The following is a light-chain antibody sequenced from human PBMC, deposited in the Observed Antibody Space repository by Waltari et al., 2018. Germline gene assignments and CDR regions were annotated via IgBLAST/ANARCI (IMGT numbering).Light chain of an antibody. V-gene: IGLV2-11*01. J-gene: IGLJ3*02. CDR2: DVT. CDR1: SSDVGAKNY. CDR3: CSSAASWV. Sequence: QSALTQPRSLSGSPGQSVTISCTGTSSDVGAKNYVSWYQHHPGQAPKLLIYDVTKRPSGVPDRFSGSKSDNTAFLTISGLQAEDEADYYCCSSAASWVFGGGTKLTVL.